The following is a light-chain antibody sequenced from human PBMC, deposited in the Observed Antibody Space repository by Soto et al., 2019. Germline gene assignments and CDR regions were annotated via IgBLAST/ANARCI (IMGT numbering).Light chain of an antibody. CDR1: SSNIEKNY. CDR2: SYY. Sequence: QLVLTQPPSASGIPGQRVTISCSGSSSNIEKNYVYWYQQLPGTAPKLLIYSYYQRPSGVPDRFSGSKSGTSASLVISGLRPEDEADYYCSAWDDRLSGRVFGGGTKLTVL. CDR3: SAWDDRLSGRV. J-gene: IGLJ3*02. V-gene: IGLV1-47*02.